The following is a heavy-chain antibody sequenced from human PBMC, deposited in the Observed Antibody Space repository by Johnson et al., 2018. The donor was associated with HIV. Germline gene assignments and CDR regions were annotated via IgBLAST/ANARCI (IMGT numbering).Heavy chain of an antibody. CDR2: ISYDGHNE. Sequence: VQLVESGGGLVKPGGSLRLSCAASRFTFSDYYMSWIRQTPGKGLEWVAVISYDGHNEYYVDSVKGRFTISRANAKNSLYLQMNSLRAEDTAVYYCARLGIAAARGAFDIWGQGTMVTVSS. V-gene: IGHV3-11*04. D-gene: IGHD6-13*01. J-gene: IGHJ3*02. CDR3: ARLGIAAARGAFDI. CDR1: RFTFSDYY.